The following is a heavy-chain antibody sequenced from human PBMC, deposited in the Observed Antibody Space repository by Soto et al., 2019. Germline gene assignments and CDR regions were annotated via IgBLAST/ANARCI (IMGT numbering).Heavy chain of an antibody. V-gene: IGHV4-34*01. CDR1: GGSFSGYY. D-gene: IGHD2-15*01. CDR3: ARDIKSPNDAWAFDY. Sequence: SETLSLTCAVYGGSFSGYYWSWIRQPPGKGLEWIGEINHSGSTNYNPSLKSRVTLSVDASQNQFSLKLTSVTAADTAVYFCARDIKSPNDAWAFDYWGQGTLVTVSS. CDR2: INHSGST. J-gene: IGHJ4*02.